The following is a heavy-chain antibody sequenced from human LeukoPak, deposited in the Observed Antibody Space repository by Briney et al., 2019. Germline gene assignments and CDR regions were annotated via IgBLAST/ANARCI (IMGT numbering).Heavy chain of an antibody. V-gene: IGHV3-23*01. Sequence: GGSLRLSCAASGFTFSSYWMSWVRQAPGKGLEWVSAISGNGGSTYYADSVKGRFTISRDNSKNMLHLQLNSLRDEDTAMYYCAMRPADCSSSSCPTINRYYYGMDVWGQGTTVIVSS. CDR3: AMRPADCSSSSCPTINRYYYGMDV. CDR2: ISGNGGST. CDR1: GFTFSSYW. J-gene: IGHJ6*02. D-gene: IGHD2-15*01.